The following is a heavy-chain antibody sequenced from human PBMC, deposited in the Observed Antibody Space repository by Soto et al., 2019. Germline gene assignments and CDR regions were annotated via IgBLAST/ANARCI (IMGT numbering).Heavy chain of an antibody. J-gene: IGHJ6*03. V-gene: IGHV1-2*02. CDR2: INPNGGVT. D-gene: IGHD5-12*01. CDR3: ARESGGATATLDYYYFYMDV. CDR1: GDSFNDYY. Sequence: VPLVQSGAEVKKPGASVKVSCKTSGDSFNDYYIHWVRQAPGQGLEWMGWINPNGGVTKYAQKFQGRVTVTRDTSIRTVYMELSSLRSDDTAVYYCARESGGATATLDYYYFYMDVWGKGTTVTVS.